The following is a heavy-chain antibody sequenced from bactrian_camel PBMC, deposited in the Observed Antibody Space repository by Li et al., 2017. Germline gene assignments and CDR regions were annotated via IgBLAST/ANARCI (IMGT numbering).Heavy chain of an antibody. CDR2: IYARNGRS. Sequence: HVQLVESGGGSVQEGQSLKLSCAISGYATSHYCIAWFRLSSGKEREEVAHIYARNGRSDVADSVKGRFTVSQDDAKNTLYLQMNSLKPEDTAMYYCAADRARRYCIVWATYWGQGTQVTVS. CDR1: GYATSHYC. J-gene: IGHJ4*01. CDR3: AADRARRYCIVWATY. D-gene: IGHD5*01. V-gene: IGHV3-3*01.